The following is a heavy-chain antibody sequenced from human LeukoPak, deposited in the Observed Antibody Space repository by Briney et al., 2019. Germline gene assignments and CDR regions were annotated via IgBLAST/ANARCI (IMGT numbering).Heavy chain of an antibody. CDR3: ARDSGYDSRYYYYYSGMDV. J-gene: IGHJ6*02. CDR1: GFTFSSCW. V-gene: IGHV3-7*01. CDR2: IKQDGSEK. Sequence: GGFLILSCAASGFTFSSCWMSCVRQAAGEGLECVASIKQDGSEKYYVDSVKGRFTISRDNAKNPLYLQMNSLRAEDTAVYYCARDSGYDSRYYYYYSGMDVWGQGTTVTVSS. D-gene: IGHD5-12*01.